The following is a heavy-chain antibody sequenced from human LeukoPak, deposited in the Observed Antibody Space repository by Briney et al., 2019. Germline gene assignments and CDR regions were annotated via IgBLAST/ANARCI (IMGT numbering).Heavy chain of an antibody. V-gene: IGHV3-23*01. CDR3: AKWGDYDVLTGYYVSDY. D-gene: IGHD3-9*01. J-gene: IGHJ4*02. CDR1: GFTFSNYA. Sequence: GASLRLSCAASGFTFSNYAMSWVRQAPGKGLEWVSAITGSGGNTYYADSVKGRFTISSDNSKNTVFLQMNSLRAEDTAVYYCAKWGDYDVLTGYYVSDYWGQGTLVTVSS. CDR2: ITGSGGNT.